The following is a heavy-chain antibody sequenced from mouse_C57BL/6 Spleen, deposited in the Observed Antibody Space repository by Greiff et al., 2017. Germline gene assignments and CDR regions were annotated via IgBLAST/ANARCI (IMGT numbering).Heavy chain of an antibody. J-gene: IGHJ4*01. CDR2: IDPSDSYT. D-gene: IGHD2-3*01. Sequence: QVQLQQPGAELVKPGASVKLSCKASGYTFTSYWMQWVKQRPGQGLDWIGEIDPSDSYTNYNQKFKGKATLSVDTSSSTAYMQLSSLTSEDSAVYYCARSYDDPYAMDYWGQGTSVTVSS. CDR3: ARSYDDPYAMDY. V-gene: IGHV1-50*01. CDR1: GYTFTSYW.